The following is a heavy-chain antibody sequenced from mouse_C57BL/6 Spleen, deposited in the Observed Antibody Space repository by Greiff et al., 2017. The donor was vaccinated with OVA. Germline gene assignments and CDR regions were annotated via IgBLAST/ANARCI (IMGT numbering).Heavy chain of an antibody. CDR1: GFTFSSYA. J-gene: IGHJ4*01. D-gene: IGHD2-1*01. Sequence: EVQRVESGEGLVKPGGSLKLSCAASGFTFSSYAMSWVRQTPEKRLEWVAYISSGGDYIYYADTVKGRFTISRDNARNTLYLQMSSLKSEDTAMYYCTRDRGVYYGIYYAMDYWGQGTSVTVSS. CDR3: TRDRGVYYGIYYAMDY. V-gene: IGHV5-9-1*02. CDR2: ISSGGDYI.